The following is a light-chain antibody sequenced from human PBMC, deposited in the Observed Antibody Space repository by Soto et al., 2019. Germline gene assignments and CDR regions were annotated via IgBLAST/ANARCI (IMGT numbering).Light chain of an antibody. Sequence: EIVMTQSPATLSVSPGERATLSCRASQSISSNLAWYQQQPGQAPRLLIYGASTRATGVPARFSGSGSGTEFTLTISSLQSEDFAVYYCQHYNNWPPWTFGQGNKVEIK. V-gene: IGKV3-15*01. CDR2: GAS. CDR3: QHYNNWPPWT. CDR1: QSISSN. J-gene: IGKJ1*01.